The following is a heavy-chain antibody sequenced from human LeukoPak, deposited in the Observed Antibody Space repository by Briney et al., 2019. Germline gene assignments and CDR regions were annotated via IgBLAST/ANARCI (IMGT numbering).Heavy chain of an antibody. Sequence: GGSLRLSCAASGFTFSSYEMNWVRQAPGKGLEWVSYISSSGSPIYYADSVKGRFTISRDNAKNSLYLQMSSLRAEDTAVYYCAGGPAYSGSYRGFDFWGQGTLVTVSS. J-gene: IGHJ4*02. V-gene: IGHV3-48*03. CDR2: ISSSGSPI. CDR3: AGGPAYSGSYRGFDF. D-gene: IGHD1-26*01. CDR1: GFTFSSYE.